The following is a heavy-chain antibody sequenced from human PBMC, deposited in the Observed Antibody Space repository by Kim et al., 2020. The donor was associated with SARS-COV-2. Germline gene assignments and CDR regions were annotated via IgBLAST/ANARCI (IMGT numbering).Heavy chain of an antibody. D-gene: IGHD6-19*01. V-gene: IGHV3-72*01. CDR1: GFTFSDHY. Sequence: GGSLRLSCAASGFTFSDHYMDWVRQAPGKGLEWVGRVRNKVNSYTTEYAASVKDRFTISRDDSKKSLYLQMNSLETEDTAVYYCAREIGQWLATSYYYYGMDVWGQGTTVTVSS. CDR3: AREIGQWLATSYYYYGMDV. CDR2: VRNKVNSYTT. J-gene: IGHJ6*02.